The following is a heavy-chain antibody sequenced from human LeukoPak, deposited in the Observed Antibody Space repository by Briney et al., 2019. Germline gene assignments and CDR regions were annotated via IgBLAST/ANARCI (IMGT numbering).Heavy chain of an antibody. CDR3: ARGPGNNWFDP. V-gene: IGHV4-34*01. Sequence: SETLSLICAVYGGSFSGYYWSWIRQPPGKGLEWIGEINHSGSTNYNPSLKSRVTISVDTSKNQFSLKLSSVTAADTAVYYCARGPGNNWFDPWGQGTLVTVSS. D-gene: IGHD2-2*01. J-gene: IGHJ5*02. CDR2: INHSGST. CDR1: GGSFSGYY.